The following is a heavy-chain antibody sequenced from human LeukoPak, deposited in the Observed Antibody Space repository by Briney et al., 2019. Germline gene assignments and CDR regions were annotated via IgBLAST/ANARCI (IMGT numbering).Heavy chain of an antibody. D-gene: IGHD3-10*02. Sequence: SVKVSCKASGGTFSSYAISWVRQAPGQGLEWMGRIIPIFGIANYAQKFQGRVTITADKSTSTAYMELSSLGSEDTAVYYCARDYVAPYYYYGMDVWGQGTTVTVSS. V-gene: IGHV1-69*04. CDR1: GGTFSSYA. J-gene: IGHJ6*02. CDR3: ARDYVAPYYYYGMDV. CDR2: IIPIFGIA.